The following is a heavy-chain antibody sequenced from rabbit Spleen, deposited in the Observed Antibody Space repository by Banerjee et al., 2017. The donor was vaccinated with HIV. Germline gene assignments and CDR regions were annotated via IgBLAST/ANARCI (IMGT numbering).Heavy chain of an antibody. CDR1: GVSFSGSSY. V-gene: IGHV1S45*01. D-gene: IGHD8-1*01. Sequence: QEQLVESGGGLVQPGASLTLTCIASGVSFSGSSYMCWVRQAPGKGLEWIACIEGGSSGFTYFASWAKGRFTISKTSSTTVTLQMTSLTAADTATYFCARAPYVGSNYYGYYFDLWGPGTLVTVS. CDR2: IEGGSSGFT. J-gene: IGHJ4*01. CDR3: ARAPYVGSNYYGYYFDL.